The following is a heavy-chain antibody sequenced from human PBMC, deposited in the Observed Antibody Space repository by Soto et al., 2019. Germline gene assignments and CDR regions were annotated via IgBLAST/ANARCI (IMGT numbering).Heavy chain of an antibody. CDR1: GGSISSGGYY. V-gene: IGHV4-31*03. Sequence: QVQLQESGPGLVKPSQTLSLTCTVSGGSISSGGYYWNWIRQHPGKGLEWIGYIYYSGSTYYNPSIKSRFTMSVDTPKTQFSLKLSSVTAADTAVYYCARSIDSWGQGTLVTVSS. J-gene: IGHJ5*01. CDR2: IYYSGST. CDR3: ARSIDS.